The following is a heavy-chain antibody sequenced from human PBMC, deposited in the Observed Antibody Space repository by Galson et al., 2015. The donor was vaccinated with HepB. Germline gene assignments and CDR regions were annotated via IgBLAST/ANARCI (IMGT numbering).Heavy chain of an antibody. CDR2: FDPEENDT. J-gene: IGHJ4*02. D-gene: IGHD1-26*01. CDR3: ATAKANQWELMSLEVAF. V-gene: IGHV1-24*01. Sequence: SVKVSCKVSGDTLTELAMHWVRQAPGKGLEWMGGFDPEENDTICAQKFQGRVTMTEDTSTDTAYMELRSLRSEDTAVYYCATAKANQWELMSLEVAFWGQGSLVIVS. CDR1: GDTLTELA.